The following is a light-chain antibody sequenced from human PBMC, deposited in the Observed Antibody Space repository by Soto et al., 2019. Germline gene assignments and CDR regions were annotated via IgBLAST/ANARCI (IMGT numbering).Light chain of an antibody. CDR3: QQRSNWPPYT. Sequence: EVVLTQSPATLSLSVGERATLSCRASRSVSRYVVWYQQKPGQTPRLLIFDASTRATGISARFSGSGSGTDFNLTISSLEPEDFAVYYCQQRSNWPPYTFGQGNKLEIK. J-gene: IGKJ2*01. CDR1: RSVSRY. CDR2: DAS. V-gene: IGKV3-11*01.